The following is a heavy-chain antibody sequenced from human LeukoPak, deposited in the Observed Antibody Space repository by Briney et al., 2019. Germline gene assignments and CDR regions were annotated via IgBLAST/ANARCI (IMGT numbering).Heavy chain of an antibody. CDR2: IYYSGST. V-gene: IGHV4-39*01. CDR1: GGSISSSSYY. CDR3: ARVRGSGPLLHFDY. D-gene: IGHD3-10*01. J-gene: IGHJ4*02. Sequence: SETLSLTCTVSGGSISSSSYYWGWIRQPPGKGLEWIGSIYYSGSTYYNPSLKRRVTISVDTSKNQFSLKLSAVTAADTAVYYCARVRGSGPLLHFDYWGQGTLVTVSS.